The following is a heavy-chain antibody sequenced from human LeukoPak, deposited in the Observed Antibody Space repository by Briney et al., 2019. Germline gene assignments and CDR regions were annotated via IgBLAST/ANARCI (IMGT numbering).Heavy chain of an antibody. D-gene: IGHD3-10*01. CDR2: IVVGSGNT. CDR1: GFTFTSPA. J-gene: IGHJ4*02. CDR3: AADLFYYGSGSYYTFDY. Sequence: GASVKVSCKASGFTFTSPAMQWVRQARGQRLEWIGWIVVGSGNTNYAQKFQERVTITRDMSTSTAYMELSSLRSEDTAVYYCAADLFYYGSGSYYTFDYWGQGTLVTVSS. V-gene: IGHV1-58*02.